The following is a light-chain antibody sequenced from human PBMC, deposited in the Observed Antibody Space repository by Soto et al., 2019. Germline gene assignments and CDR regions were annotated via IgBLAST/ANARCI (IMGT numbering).Light chain of an antibody. CDR3: QQYGSIPWT. V-gene: IGKV3-20*01. CDR1: ESVVSNY. Sequence: EIVLTQSPGTLSLSPGERATLSCRATESVVSNYLAWYQLKPGQAPRLLIYDASSRATGIPDRFSGSGSGTDFTVTISRLEPEDFAVYYCQQYGSIPWTFGQGTKVEIK. J-gene: IGKJ1*01. CDR2: DAS.